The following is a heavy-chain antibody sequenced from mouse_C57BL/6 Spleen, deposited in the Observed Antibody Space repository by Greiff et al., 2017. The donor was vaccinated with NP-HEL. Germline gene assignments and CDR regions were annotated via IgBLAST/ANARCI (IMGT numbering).Heavy chain of an antibody. CDR2: IYPSDGST. J-gene: IGHJ2*01. Sequence: QVQLQQSGPELVKPGASVQLSCKASGYTFTSYDINWVKQRPGQGLEWIGWIYPSDGSTKYNEKFTGKATLTVDTSSGTAYMQLHSLTSDDSAGDCCAREGGIFYYGSSPLDYWGQGTTLTVSS. V-gene: IGHV1-85*01. CDR1: GYTFTSYD. CDR3: AREGGIFYYGSSPLDY. D-gene: IGHD1-1*01.